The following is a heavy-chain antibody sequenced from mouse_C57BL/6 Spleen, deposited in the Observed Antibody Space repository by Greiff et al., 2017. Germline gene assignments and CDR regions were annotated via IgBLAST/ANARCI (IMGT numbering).Heavy chain of an antibody. V-gene: IGHV5-15*01. CDR3: ARRRLPYAMDY. CDR1: GFTFSDYG. J-gene: IGHJ4*01. D-gene: IGHD2-10*01. Sequence: EVQLVESGGGLVQPGGSLKLSCAASGFTFSDYGMAWVRQAPRKGPEWVAFISNLAYSIYYADTVTGRFTISRENAKNTLYLEMSSLRSEDTAMYYCARRRLPYAMDYWGQGTSVTVSS. CDR2: ISNLAYSI.